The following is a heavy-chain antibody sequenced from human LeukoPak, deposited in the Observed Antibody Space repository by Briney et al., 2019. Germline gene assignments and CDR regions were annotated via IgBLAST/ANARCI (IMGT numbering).Heavy chain of an antibody. D-gene: IGHD6-13*01. V-gene: IGHV3-7*03. J-gene: IGHJ1*01. CDR3: AIDIGGGYFPS. CDR2: IKQGGREK. Sequence: GGSLRLSCAASGFTFSSYWMSWVRQAPGRGLEWVANIKQGGREKNYVDSVKGRFTISRDNVKNSLYLQMNSLRAEDTAVYYCAIDIGGGYFPSWGQGTLVTVSS. CDR1: GFTFSSYW.